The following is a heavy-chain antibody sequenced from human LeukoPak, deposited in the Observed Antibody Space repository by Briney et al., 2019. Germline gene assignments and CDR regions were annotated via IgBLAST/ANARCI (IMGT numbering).Heavy chain of an antibody. D-gene: IGHD3-3*01. CDR3: ARVGNPLVTVFAWFDP. V-gene: IGHV4-59*12. CDR2: IYYSGST. Sequence: SETLSLTCTVSGGSMSTYYWSWIRQPPGKGLEWIGYIYYSGSTNYNPSPKSRVIISVDTSKNQFSLKLSSVTAADTAVYYCARVGNPLVTVFAWFDPWGQGTLVTVSS. J-gene: IGHJ5*02. CDR1: GGSMSTYY.